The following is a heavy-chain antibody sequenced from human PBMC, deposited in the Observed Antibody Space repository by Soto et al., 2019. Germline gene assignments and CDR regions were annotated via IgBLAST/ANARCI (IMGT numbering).Heavy chain of an antibody. V-gene: IGHV1-18*01. Sequence: ASVKVSCKASGYTFTRSGISWVRQAPGQGLEWMGWISTYNGDTNYAQTFQGRVTMTTDTSTSTVHMEVRSLRSDDTAVYYCAREGVATYYYYGMDVWGQGTPVTVSS. CDR2: ISTYNGDT. J-gene: IGHJ6*02. CDR1: GYTFTRSG. D-gene: IGHD5-12*01. CDR3: AREGVATYYYYGMDV.